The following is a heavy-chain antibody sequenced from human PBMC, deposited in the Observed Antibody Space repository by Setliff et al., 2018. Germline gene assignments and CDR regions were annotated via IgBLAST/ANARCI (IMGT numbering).Heavy chain of an antibody. CDR1: GGSFSGYY. Sequence: SETLSLTCAVYGGSFSGYYWSWIRQPPGKRLEWIGEIIHSGSTNYNPSLKSRVTISMDTSKNQFSLKVSSVTAADTAVYYCASPGYRSAWYYVYWGQGTLVTVSS. CDR2: IIHSGST. V-gene: IGHV4-34*12. D-gene: IGHD6-19*01. CDR3: ASPGYRSAWYYVY. J-gene: IGHJ4*02.